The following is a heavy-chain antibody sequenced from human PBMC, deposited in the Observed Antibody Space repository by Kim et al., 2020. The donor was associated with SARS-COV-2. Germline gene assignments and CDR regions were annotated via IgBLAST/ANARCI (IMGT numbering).Heavy chain of an antibody. J-gene: IGHJ4*02. CDR3: AKGGSYYYDSSGYVGSFDY. CDR2: ISYDGSNK. Sequence: GGSLRLSCAASGFTFSSYGMHWVRQAPGKGLEWVAVISYDGSNKYYADSVKGRFTISRDNSKNTLYLQMNSLRAEDTAVYYCAKGGSYYYDSSGYVGSFDYWGQGTLVTVSA. V-gene: IGHV3-30*18. CDR1: GFTFSSYG. D-gene: IGHD3-22*01.